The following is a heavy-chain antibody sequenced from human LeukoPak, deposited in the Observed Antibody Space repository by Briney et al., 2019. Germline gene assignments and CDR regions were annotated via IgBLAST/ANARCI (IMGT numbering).Heavy chain of an antibody. J-gene: IGHJ4*02. CDR2: IIPIFGTA. Sequence: SVKVSCKASGYTFTSYGISWVRQAPGQGLEWMGGIIPIFGTANYAQKFQGRVTITADKSTSTAYMELSSLRSEDTAVYYCAITPYYDILTGFNSWGQGTLVTVSS. CDR1: GYTFTSYG. V-gene: IGHV1-69*06. CDR3: AITPYYDILTGFNS. D-gene: IGHD3-9*01.